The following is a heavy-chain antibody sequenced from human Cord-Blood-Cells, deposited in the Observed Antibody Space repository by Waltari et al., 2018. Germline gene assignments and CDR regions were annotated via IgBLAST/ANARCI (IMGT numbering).Heavy chain of an antibody. J-gene: IGHJ4*02. Sequence: QVQLVESGGGVVQHGRSLRLSCAASGFTFSSYAMHWLRQAPGKGLEWVAVISYDGSNKYYADSVKGRFTISRDNSKNTLYLQMNSLRAEDTAVYYCVREGATGGFDYWGQGTLVTVSS. CDR1: GFTFSSYA. CDR2: ISYDGSNK. CDR3: VREGATGGFDY. D-gene: IGHD1-26*01. V-gene: IGHV3-30-3*01.